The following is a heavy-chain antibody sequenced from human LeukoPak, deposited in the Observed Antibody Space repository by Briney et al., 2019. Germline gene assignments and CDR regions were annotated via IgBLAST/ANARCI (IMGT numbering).Heavy chain of an antibody. V-gene: IGHV4-39*07. J-gene: IGHJ5*02. CDR2: IYHSGST. CDR3: AREGLNMVRGVIPKEAWGWFDP. Sequence: PSETLSLTCTVSGGSISSGTYYWGWIRQPPGKGLEWIGSIYHSGSTYYNPSLKSRVTISVDTSKNQFSLKLSSVTAADTAVYYCAREGLNMVRGVIPKEAWGWFDPWGQGTLVTVSS. CDR1: GGSISSGTYY. D-gene: IGHD3-10*01.